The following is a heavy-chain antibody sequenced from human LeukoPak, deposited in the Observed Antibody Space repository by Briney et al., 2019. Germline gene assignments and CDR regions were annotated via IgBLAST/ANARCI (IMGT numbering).Heavy chain of an antibody. CDR1: GGTYSSYA. Sequence: SVKVSCKASGGTYSSYAISWVRQAPGQGLEWMGGIIPIFGTANYAQKFQGRVTITAGESTSTAYMELSSLRSEDTAVYYCARARIVGATTGWFDPWGQGTLVTVSS. CDR3: ARARIVGATTGWFDP. D-gene: IGHD1-26*01. V-gene: IGHV1-69*13. CDR2: IIPIFGTA. J-gene: IGHJ5*02.